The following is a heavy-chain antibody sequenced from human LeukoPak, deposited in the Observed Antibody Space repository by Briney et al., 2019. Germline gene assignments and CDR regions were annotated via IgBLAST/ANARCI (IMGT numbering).Heavy chain of an antibody. D-gene: IGHD3-9*01. CDR2: IKSKIDGGTT. Sequence: GGSLRLSCAGSGFNFTNAWMSWVRQAPGKGLEWVGRIKSKIDGGTTDYGAPVKGRFTTSRDDSKNKLYLQMNSLRIEDTAVYYCTIELYYDALTGYYSPPFDYWGQGTLVTVSS. V-gene: IGHV3-15*01. CDR1: GFNFTNAW. J-gene: IGHJ4*02. CDR3: TIELYYDALTGYYSPPFDY.